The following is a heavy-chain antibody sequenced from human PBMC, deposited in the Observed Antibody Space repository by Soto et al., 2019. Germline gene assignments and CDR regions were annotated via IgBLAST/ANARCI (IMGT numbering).Heavy chain of an antibody. Sequence: GASLKISRKGSGYSFTSYWIGWVRQLPWKGLEWIGVIFPSDSDTRYSPSFQGQVTISADKSISTAYLQWSSLKASDTAMYYGARHQYNSNLFDYWGQGTLVTVSS. CDR1: GYSFTSYW. CDR3: ARHQYNSNLFDY. D-gene: IGHD4-4*01. J-gene: IGHJ4*02. V-gene: IGHV5-51*01. CDR2: IFPSDSDT.